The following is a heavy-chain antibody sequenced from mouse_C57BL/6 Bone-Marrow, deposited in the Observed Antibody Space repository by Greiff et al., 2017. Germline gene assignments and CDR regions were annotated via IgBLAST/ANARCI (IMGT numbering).Heavy chain of an antibody. CDR1: GFSLSTFGMG. J-gene: IGHJ4*01. Sequence: QVTLKESGPGILQPSQTLSLTCSFSGFSLSTFGMGVGWIRPPSGQGLEWLAHIWWDDDKYYNPAPKSWLTISTATSKNQVFLKIANVDTADTATYYCARIANQGGHAMDYWGQGTSVTVSS. D-gene: IGHD1-1*02. V-gene: IGHV8-8*01. CDR2: IWWDDDK. CDR3: ARIANQGGHAMDY.